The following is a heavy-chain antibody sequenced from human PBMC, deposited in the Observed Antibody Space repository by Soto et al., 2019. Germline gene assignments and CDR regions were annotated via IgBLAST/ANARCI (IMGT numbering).Heavy chain of an antibody. D-gene: IGHD3-16*02. CDR2: INPNSGGT. J-gene: IGHJ4*02. CDR3: AMNNLGELSYYYFDY. V-gene: IGHV1-2*04. Sequence: EASVKVSCKASGYTFTGYYMHWVRQAPGQGLEWMGWINPNSGGTNYAQKFQGWVTMTRDTSISTAYMELSRLRSDDTAVYYCAMNNLGELSYYYFDYWGQGTLVTVSS. CDR1: GYTFTGYY.